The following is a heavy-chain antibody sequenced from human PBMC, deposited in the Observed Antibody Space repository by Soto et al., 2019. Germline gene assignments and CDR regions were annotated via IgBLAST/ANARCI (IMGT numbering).Heavy chain of an antibody. CDR3: ARDLSPNYYGSGSSDY. CDR1: GFTFSSYW. D-gene: IGHD3-10*01. V-gene: IGHV3-7*01. Sequence: PGGSLRLSCAASGFTFSSYWMSWVRQAPGKGLEWVANIKQDGSEKYYVDSVKGRFTISRDNAKNSLYLQMNSLRAEDTAVYYCARDLSPNYYGSGSSDYWGQGTLVTVSS. J-gene: IGHJ4*02. CDR2: IKQDGSEK.